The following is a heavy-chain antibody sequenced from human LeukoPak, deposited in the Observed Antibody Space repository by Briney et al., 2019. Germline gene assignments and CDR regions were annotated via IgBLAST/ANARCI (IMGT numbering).Heavy chain of an antibody. V-gene: IGHV5-51*01. J-gene: IGHJ5*02. CDR3: ACRKPLDTWSDP. Sequence: GESLKISCKASAYSFTTDWIGWVRQMPGKGLEWMAVIYPGDSRTRYNPSFEGQISISADQSTSTAYLQWGSLKAWDTAMYYCACRKPLDTWSDPWGQGTLVTVSS. CDR1: AYSFTTDW. CDR2: IYPGDSRT.